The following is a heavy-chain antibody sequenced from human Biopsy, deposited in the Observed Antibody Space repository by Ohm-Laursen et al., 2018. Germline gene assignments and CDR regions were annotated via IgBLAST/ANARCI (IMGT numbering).Heavy chain of an antibody. CDR1: GYTFTSHD. J-gene: IGHJ4*02. Sequence: SSVKVSCKFSGYTFTSHDINWVRQATGQGLEWMGWMSPNTGNTVYAQRFQDRVTMTSDTSTGTAYMELTSLTSDDTAVYFCARWETTLGRSLDSWGQGTLVAVSS. CDR2: MSPNTGNT. V-gene: IGHV1-8*01. CDR3: ARWETTLGRSLDS. D-gene: IGHD1-26*01.